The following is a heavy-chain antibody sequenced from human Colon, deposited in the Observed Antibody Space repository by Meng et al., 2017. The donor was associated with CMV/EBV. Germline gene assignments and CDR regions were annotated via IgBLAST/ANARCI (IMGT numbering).Heavy chain of an antibody. Sequence: LSFAASRFPFTSYAMPWVRQAPVKGLEWVAAITKSGDNTYYADSVNGRFTISRDHSKNTLYLQMDSLRAEDTALYYCAKSLRYSSGWGQGALVTVSS. CDR3: AKSLRYSSG. V-gene: IGHV3-23*01. CDR2: ITKSGDNT. CDR1: RFPFTSYA. J-gene: IGHJ4*02. D-gene: IGHD6-19*01.